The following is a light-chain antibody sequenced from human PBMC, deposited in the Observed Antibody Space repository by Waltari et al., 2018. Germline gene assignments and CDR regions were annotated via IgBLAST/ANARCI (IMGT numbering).Light chain of an antibody. J-gene: IGKJ4*01. CDR1: QSISSW. CDR2: DAS. CDR3: QQYNSYSLT. V-gene: IGKV1-5*01. Sequence: DIQMTQSPSTLSASVGDRVTITCRASQSISSWLAWYQQKPGKAPKLLIYDASSVESGVPSRFSGSGSGTEFTLTISSLQPDDFATYYCQQYNSYSLTFGGGTKVEIK.